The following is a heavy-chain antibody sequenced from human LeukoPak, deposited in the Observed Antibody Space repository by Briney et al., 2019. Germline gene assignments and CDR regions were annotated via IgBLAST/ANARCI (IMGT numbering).Heavy chain of an antibody. CDR2: MNPNSGNT. Sequence: GASVKVSCKASGYTFTSYDINWVRQATGQGLEWMGWMNPNSGNTGYAQKFQGRVTMTRNTSISTAYMELSSLRSEDTAVYYCARVGDDFWSGNNWFDPWGQRTLVTVSS. J-gene: IGHJ5*02. CDR3: ARVGDDFWSGNNWFDP. CDR1: GYTFTSYD. D-gene: IGHD3-3*01. V-gene: IGHV1-8*01.